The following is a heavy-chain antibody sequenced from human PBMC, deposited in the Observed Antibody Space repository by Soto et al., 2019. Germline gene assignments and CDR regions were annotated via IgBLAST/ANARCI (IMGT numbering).Heavy chain of an antibody. CDR2: FSHSGST. J-gene: IGHJ4*02. CDR1: GGSISSGGYS. D-gene: IGHD6-19*01. V-gene: IGHV4-30-2*01. Sequence: SETLSLTCAVSGGSISSGGYSWSWIRHPPGKGLEWIGYFSHSGSTYYNPSLKSRVTISVDRSKNQFSLKLSSVTAADTAVYYCARGGLLPDYWGQGTLVTVSS. CDR3: ARGGLLPDY.